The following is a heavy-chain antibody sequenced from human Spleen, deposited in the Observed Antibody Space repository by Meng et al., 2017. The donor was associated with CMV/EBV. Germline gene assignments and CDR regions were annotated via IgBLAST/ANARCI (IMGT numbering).Heavy chain of an antibody. V-gene: IGHV3-21*01. J-gene: IGHJ6*02. CDR2: ISTTSSYI. CDR3: ARSWDGMDV. Sequence: GGSLRLSCAASGFTFSNAWMSWVRQAPGKGLEWVSSISTTSSYIYYADSVKGRFTISRDNAKNSPYLQMNSLRAEDTAVYYCARSWDGMDVWGQGTTVTVSS. CDR1: GFTFSNAW.